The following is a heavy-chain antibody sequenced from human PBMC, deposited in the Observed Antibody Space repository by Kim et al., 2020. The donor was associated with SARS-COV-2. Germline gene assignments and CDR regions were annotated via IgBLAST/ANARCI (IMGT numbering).Heavy chain of an antibody. CDR3: ARGARFYSSSWPFDY. J-gene: IGHJ4*02. V-gene: IGHV4-34*01. D-gene: IGHD6-13*01. Sequence: PSLKSRVTISVDTSKNQFSLKLSSVTAADTAVYYCARGARFYSSSWPFDYWGQGTLVTVSS.